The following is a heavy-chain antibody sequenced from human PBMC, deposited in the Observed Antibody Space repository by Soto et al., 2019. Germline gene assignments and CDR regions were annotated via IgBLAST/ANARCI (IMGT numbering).Heavy chain of an antibody. CDR2: IKEDGSEK. Sequence: EVQLVESGGGLVQPGGSLRLSCAVSGFTFNRHWMSWVRQTPGKGLEWVASIKEDGSEKSYVDSVKGRFTISRDNAKNSLFLQMNSLRVEDTAVYYCVRTGWNPPDYSGQGTLVTVSS. CDR1: GFTFNRHW. CDR3: VRTGWNPPDY. D-gene: IGHD1-1*01. J-gene: IGHJ4*02. V-gene: IGHV3-7*01.